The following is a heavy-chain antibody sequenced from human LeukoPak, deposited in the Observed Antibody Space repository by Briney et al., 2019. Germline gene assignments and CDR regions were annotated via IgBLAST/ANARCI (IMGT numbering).Heavy chain of an antibody. J-gene: IGHJ4*02. CDR1: GFTFRSYW. CDR2: IKQDGSVT. V-gene: IGHV3-7*03. D-gene: IGHD3-10*01. Sequence: GGSLRLSCAASGFTFRSYWMTWVRQSPGKGLEWVANIKQDGSVTYHVDSVKGRFTISRDNSKSTLYIQMNSLRAEDTAVYYCARAKPKNMVRGLIMRRESRYYFDYWGQGTLVTVSS. CDR3: ARAKPKNMVRGLIMRRESRYYFDY.